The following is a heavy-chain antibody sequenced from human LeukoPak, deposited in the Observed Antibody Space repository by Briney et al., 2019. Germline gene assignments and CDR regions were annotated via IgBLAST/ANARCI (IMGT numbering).Heavy chain of an antibody. Sequence: PGGSLRLSCAASGFTFSNYGMHWVRQAPGKGLEWMTTIWYDGNNKYYADSVKGRFSISRDNAKNSLYLQMNGLRAEDTAVYYCARGTPFGGYWGQGTLVTVSS. J-gene: IGHJ4*02. CDR1: GFTFSNYG. CDR3: ARGTPFGGY. V-gene: IGHV3-33*01. CDR2: IWYDGNNK. D-gene: IGHD3-16*01.